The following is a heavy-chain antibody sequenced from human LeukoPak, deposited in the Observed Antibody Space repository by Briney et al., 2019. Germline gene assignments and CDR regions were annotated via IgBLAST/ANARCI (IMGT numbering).Heavy chain of an antibody. Sequence: GGPLRLSCAASGFTFSSYWMSWVRQAPGKGLEWVANIKQDGSEKYYVDSVKGRFTISRDNAKNSLYLQMNSLRAEDTAAYYCAKDGLPGGAFDIWGQGTMVTVSS. J-gene: IGHJ3*02. V-gene: IGHV3-7*03. CDR2: IKQDGSEK. CDR3: AKDGLPGGAFDI. D-gene: IGHD2-15*01. CDR1: GFTFSSYW.